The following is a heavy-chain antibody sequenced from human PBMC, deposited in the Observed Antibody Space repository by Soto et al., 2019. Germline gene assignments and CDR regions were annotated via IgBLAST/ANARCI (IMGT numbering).Heavy chain of an antibody. CDR1: GGTFSSYA. J-gene: IGHJ6*02. V-gene: IGHV1-69*01. CDR3: ARSKRQLAKRYYYYYGMDV. D-gene: IGHD6-6*01. CDR2: IIPIFGTA. Sequence: QVQLVQSGAEVKKPGSSVKVSCKASGGTFSSYAISWVRQAPGQGLEWMGGIIPIFGTANYAQKFQGRVTITADESTSTAYMELSSLRSEDTAVYYCARSKRQLAKRYYYYYGMDVWGQGTTVTVS.